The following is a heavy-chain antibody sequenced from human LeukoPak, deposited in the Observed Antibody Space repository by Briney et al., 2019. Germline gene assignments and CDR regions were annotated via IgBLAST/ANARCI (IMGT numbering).Heavy chain of an antibody. CDR2: IYYSGST. Sequence: KSSETLSLTCTVSGGSISSSSYYWGWIRQPPGKGLEWIGSIYYSGSTYYNPSLKSRVTISVDTSKNQFSLKLSSVTAADTAVYYCASTLSSSWYGVDYFDYWGQGTLVTVSS. J-gene: IGHJ4*02. V-gene: IGHV4-39*01. D-gene: IGHD6-13*01. CDR3: ASTLSSSWYGVDYFDY. CDR1: GGSISSSSYY.